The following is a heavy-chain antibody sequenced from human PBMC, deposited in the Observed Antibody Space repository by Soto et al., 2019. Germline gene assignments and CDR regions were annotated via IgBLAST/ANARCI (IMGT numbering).Heavy chain of an antibody. CDR3: ASVGDSYYDFWSGYHKGYFDY. Sequence: SETLSLTCAVYGGSFSGYYWSWIRQPPGKGLEWIGEINHSGGTNYNPSLKSRVTISVDTSKNQFSLKLSSVTAADTAVYYCASVGDSYYDFWSGYHKGYFDYWGQGTLVTVSS. D-gene: IGHD3-3*01. CDR2: INHSGGT. J-gene: IGHJ4*02. V-gene: IGHV4-34*01. CDR1: GGSFSGYY.